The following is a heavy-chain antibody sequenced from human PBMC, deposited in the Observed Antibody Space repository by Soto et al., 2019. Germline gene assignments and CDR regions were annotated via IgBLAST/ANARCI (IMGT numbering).Heavy chain of an antibody. CDR1: GYTFTSYY. D-gene: IGHD2-2*01. CDR2: INPSGGST. CDR3: ARDVVPAVNDGYGMDV. V-gene: IGHV1-46*01. Sequence: ASVKVSCKASGYTFTSYYMHWVRQAPGQGLEWMGIINPSGGSTSYAQKFQGRVTMTRDTSTSTVYMELSSLRSEDTAVYYCARDVVPAVNDGYGMDVWGQGTTVTVSS. J-gene: IGHJ6*02.